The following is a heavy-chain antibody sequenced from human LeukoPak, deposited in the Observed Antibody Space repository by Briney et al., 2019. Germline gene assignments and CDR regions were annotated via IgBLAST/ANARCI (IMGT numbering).Heavy chain of an antibody. D-gene: IGHD6-13*01. CDR3: ARDLDSSSWYILWFDP. Sequence: QPGRSLRLSCAASGFIFSNYAMHWVRRAPGKGLDWVAVISYDGSNKYYADSVKGRFTISRDNSKNTLFLQMNSLRAEDTAVYYCARDLDSSSWYILWFDPWGQGTLVTVSS. V-gene: IGHV3-30-3*01. CDR1: GFIFSNYA. CDR2: ISYDGSNK. J-gene: IGHJ5*02.